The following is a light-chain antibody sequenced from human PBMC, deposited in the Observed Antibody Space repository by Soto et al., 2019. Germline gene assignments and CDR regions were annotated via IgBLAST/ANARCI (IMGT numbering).Light chain of an antibody. CDR1: SSDVGNYNL. J-gene: IGLJ1*01. V-gene: IGLV2-23*02. Sequence: QSALTQPASVSGSPGQSITISCTGTSSDVGNYNLVSWYQQHPGKAPKLMIYEVTKRPSGVSNRFSGSKSGSTASLTISGLQAEDEADYYCSSYASGSTFYVFGTGTKLTVL. CDR2: EVT. CDR3: SSYASGSTFYV.